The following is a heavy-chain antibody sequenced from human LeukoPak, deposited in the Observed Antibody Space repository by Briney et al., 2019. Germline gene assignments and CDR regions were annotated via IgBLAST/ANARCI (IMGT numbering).Heavy chain of an antibody. CDR3: ARAVGEYSYGDY. Sequence: ASVKVSCKASGYTFTSHYMNWVRQARGQGLEWMGIINPGGGSTTYAQKFQGRVTMTRGTSTSTVYMELSSLRSEDTAVYYCARAVGEYSYGDYWGQGTLVTVSS. J-gene: IGHJ4*02. CDR1: GYTFTSHY. D-gene: IGHD5-18*01. CDR2: INPGGGST. V-gene: IGHV1-46*01.